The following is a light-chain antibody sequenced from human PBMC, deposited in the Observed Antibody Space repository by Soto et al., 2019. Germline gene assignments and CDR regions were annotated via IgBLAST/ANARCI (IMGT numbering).Light chain of an antibody. J-gene: IGKJ2*01. CDR2: VAS. Sequence: EIVMTQSPATLSVSPGERATLSCRASQSVSSNLAWYQQKPGQAPRLLIYVASTRATCIPARFSGSGSGTEFTLTISSLQSEDFAVYYCQQYNNWPLFGQGTKLEIK. V-gene: IGKV3-15*01. CDR3: QQYNNWPL. CDR1: QSVSSN.